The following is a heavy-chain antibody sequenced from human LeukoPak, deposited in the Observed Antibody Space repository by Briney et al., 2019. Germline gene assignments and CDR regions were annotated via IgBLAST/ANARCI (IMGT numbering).Heavy chain of an antibody. CDR2: IYYSGST. D-gene: IGHD2-15*01. V-gene: IGHV4-59*01. J-gene: IGHJ4*02. CDR3: ARGEGGPFDY. CDR1: GGSISSYY. Sequence: SETLSLTCTVSGGSISSYYWSWIRQPPGKGLEWIGYIYYSGSTTYNPSLKSRVTISVDTSKNQFSLKLSSVTAADTAVYYCARGEGGPFDYWGQGTLVTVSS.